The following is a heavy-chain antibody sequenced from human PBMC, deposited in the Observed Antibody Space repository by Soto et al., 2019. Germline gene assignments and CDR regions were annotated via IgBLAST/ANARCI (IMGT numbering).Heavy chain of an antibody. J-gene: IGHJ4*01. CDR1: GDSLSGYY. V-gene: IGHV4-59*01. Sequence: SETLSLTCTVSGDSLSGYYWSWIRQTPGKGLEWIGYVHFSGSTTYNPSLAPRLNISFDMSKSQVYLQLTSVTAADTAVYYCARFGAAAAHDDNWGRGVLVTVSS. CDR3: ARFGAAAAHDDN. D-gene: IGHD6-13*01. CDR2: VHFSGST.